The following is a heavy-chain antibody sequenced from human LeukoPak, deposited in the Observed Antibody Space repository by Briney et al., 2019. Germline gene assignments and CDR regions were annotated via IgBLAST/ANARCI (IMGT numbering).Heavy chain of an antibody. CDR2: ISWNSGSI. V-gene: IGHV3-9*03. Sequence: GRSLRLSCAASGFTFDDYAMHWVRQAPGKGLEWVSGISWNSGSIGYADSVKGRFTISRDNAKNSPYLQMNSLRAEDMALYYCAKGYCSSTSCYGGDWFDPWGQGTLVTVSS. CDR1: GFTFDDYA. D-gene: IGHD2-2*01. CDR3: AKGYCSSTSCYGGDWFDP. J-gene: IGHJ5*02.